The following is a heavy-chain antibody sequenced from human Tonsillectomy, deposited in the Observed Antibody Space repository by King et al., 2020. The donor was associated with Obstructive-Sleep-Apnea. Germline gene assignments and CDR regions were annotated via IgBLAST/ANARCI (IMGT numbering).Heavy chain of an antibody. J-gene: IGHJ4*02. CDR2: ISYDGSNK. CDR3: ARGLESPGPFDY. Sequence: VQLVESGGGVVQPGRSLRLSCAASGFTFSSYAMHWVRQAPGKGLEWVAVISYDGSNKYYADSVKGRFTISRDNSKNTLYLQMNSLRAEDTAVYYCARGLESPGPFDYWGQGTLVTVSS. D-gene: IGHD6-6*01. V-gene: IGHV3-30*04. CDR1: GFTFSSYA.